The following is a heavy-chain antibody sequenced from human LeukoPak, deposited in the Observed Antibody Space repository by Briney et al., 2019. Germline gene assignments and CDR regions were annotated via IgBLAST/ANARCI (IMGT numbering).Heavy chain of an antibody. CDR1: GFTFSSYS. D-gene: IGHD6-19*01. V-gene: IGHV3-21*01. CDR3: ARDQGSGWYYFDY. CDR2: ISSSSSYI. Sequence: PGGSLRLSCAASGFTFSSYSMNWVRQAPGEGLEWVSSISSSSSYIYYADSVKGRFTISRDNAKNSLYLQMNSLRAEDTAVYYCARDQGSGWYYFDYWGQGTLVTVSS. J-gene: IGHJ4*02.